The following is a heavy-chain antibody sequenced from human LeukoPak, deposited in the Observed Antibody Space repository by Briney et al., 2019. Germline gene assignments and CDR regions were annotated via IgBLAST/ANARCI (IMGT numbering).Heavy chain of an antibody. CDR3: ARASYYYDSSGYPGYYFDY. CDR1: GYTFTDYY. V-gene: IGHV1-2*02. J-gene: IGHJ4*02. Sequence: ASVKVSCKASGYTFTDYYMHWVRQAPGQGLEWMGWINPNSGGTNYAQKFQGRVTMTRDTSISTAYMELSRLRSDDTAVYYCARASYYYDSSGYPGYYFDYWGQGTLVTVSS. D-gene: IGHD3-22*01. CDR2: INPNSGGT.